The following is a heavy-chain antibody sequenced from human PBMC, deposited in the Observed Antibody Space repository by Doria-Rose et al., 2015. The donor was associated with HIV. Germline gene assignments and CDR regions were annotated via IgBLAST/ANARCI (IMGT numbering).Heavy chain of an antibody. CDR2: TYYTGTS. CDR3: ARMGSYRELDY. V-gene: IGHV4-31*02. D-gene: IGHD3-3*01. Sequence: YVSSRGYYWNWIRQVPGKGLESLGYTYYTGTSDYSPSLKSRLNMAEDTSKNQFSLKLSFVTVADTAVYYCARMGSYRELDYWGQGALGIGSA. CDR1: YVSSRGYY. J-gene: IGHJ4*02.